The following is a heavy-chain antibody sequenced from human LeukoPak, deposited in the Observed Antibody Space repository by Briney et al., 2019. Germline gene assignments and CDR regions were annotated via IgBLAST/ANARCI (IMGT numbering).Heavy chain of an antibody. CDR2: ISGYTGNT. Sequence: ASVKVSCKASGYTFSSYGISWVRQAPGQGLEWMGWISGYTGNTNYAQNLQGRVTMTTDTSTSTAYMELWSLRSDDTAVYYCARAGAVLTTHFDCWGQGTLVTVSS. CDR3: ARAGAVLTTHFDC. CDR1: GYTFSSYG. D-gene: IGHD4-11*01. J-gene: IGHJ4*02. V-gene: IGHV1-18*01.